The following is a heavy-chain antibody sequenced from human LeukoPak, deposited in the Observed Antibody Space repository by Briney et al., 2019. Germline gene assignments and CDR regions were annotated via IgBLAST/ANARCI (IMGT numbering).Heavy chain of an antibody. V-gene: IGHV4-38-2*02. CDR3: ARIRYYYSSGSYYFDY. Sequence: PSETLSLTCTVSGYSISSGYYWGWIRQPPGKGLEWIGSIYHSGSTYYNPSLKSRVTISVDTSKNQLSLKLSSVTAADTAVYYCARIRYYYSSGSYYFDYWGQGTLVTVSS. CDR1: GYSISSGYY. J-gene: IGHJ4*02. CDR2: IYHSGST. D-gene: IGHD3-10*01.